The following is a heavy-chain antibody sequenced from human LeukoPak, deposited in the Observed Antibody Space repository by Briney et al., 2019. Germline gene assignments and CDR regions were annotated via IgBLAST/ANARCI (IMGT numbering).Heavy chain of an antibody. V-gene: IGHV3-74*01. CDR3: ARAPSEIGGYYPEYFRH. J-gene: IGHJ1*01. CDR2: IKSDGKT. D-gene: IGHD3-22*01. CDR1: GFTFSSYW. Sequence: GGSLRLSCAASGFTFSSYWMHWVRQAPGKGLVWVSRIKSDGKTNYAGSVKGRFTISRDNAENTVSLQMNSLRAEDTGVYYCARAPSEIGGYYPEYFRHWGQGTLVTVSS.